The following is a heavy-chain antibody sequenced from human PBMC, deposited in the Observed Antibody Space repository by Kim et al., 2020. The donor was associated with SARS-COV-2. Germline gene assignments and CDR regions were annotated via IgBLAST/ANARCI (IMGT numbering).Heavy chain of an antibody. Sequence: GGSLRLSCAASGFTFSSYAMHWVRQAPGKGLEWVAVISYDGSNKYYADSVKGRFTISRDNSKNTLYLQMNSLRAEDTAVYYCARDSRFVLTYYYGSDQYTGVYWGQGTLVTVSS. CDR3: ARDSRFVLTYYYGSDQYTGVY. CDR1: GFTFSSYA. J-gene: IGHJ4*02. CDR2: ISYDGSNK. D-gene: IGHD3-10*01. V-gene: IGHV3-30*04.